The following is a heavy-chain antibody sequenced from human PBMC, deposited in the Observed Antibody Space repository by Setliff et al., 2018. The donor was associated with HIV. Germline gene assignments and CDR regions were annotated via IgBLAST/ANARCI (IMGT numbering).Heavy chain of an antibody. J-gene: IGHJ6*03. CDR1: GYSFTSYW. CDR2: IYPGDSDT. Sequence: GESLKISCKGSGYSFTSYWIGWVRQMPGKGLEWMGIIYPGDSDTRYSPSFQGQVTISADKSISTAYLQWSSLKASDTAIYYCARHLGLPDATDYMDVWGKGTTVTV. D-gene: IGHD2-2*01. CDR3: ARHLGLPDATDYMDV. V-gene: IGHV5-51*01.